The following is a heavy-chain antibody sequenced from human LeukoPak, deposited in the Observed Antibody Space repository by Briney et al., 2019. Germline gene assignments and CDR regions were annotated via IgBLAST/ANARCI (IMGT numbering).Heavy chain of an antibody. CDR2: ISGSSRHK. CDR1: GFTFSSYT. D-gene: IGHD6-13*01. CDR3: ARTANFAAGYYIDY. Sequence: GGSLRLSCAASGFTFSSYTMYWVRQAPGKGLEWVSSISGSSRHKYYADSVKGRFTISRDNAKNSPYLQMNSLRAEDTAVYYCARTANFAAGYYIDYWGQGTLVTVSS. V-gene: IGHV3-21*01. J-gene: IGHJ4*02.